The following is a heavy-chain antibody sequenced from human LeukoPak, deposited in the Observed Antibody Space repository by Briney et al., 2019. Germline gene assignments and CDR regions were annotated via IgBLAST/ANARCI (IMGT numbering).Heavy chain of an antibody. CDR3: ARRPSSGYYFSGYYFDY. D-gene: IGHD3-22*01. CDR1: GSSISSGSYY. V-gene: IGHV4-61*02. CDR2: IYTSGST. Sequence: SETLSLTCTVSGSSISSGSYYWSWIRQPAGKGLEWIGRIYTSGSTNYNPSLKSRVTISVDKSKNQFSLKLSSVTAADTAVYYCARRPSSGYYFSGYYFDYWGQGTLVTVSS. J-gene: IGHJ4*02.